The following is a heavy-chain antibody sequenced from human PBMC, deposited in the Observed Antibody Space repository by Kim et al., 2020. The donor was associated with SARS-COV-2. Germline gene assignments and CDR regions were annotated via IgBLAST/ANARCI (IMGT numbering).Heavy chain of an antibody. V-gene: IGHV3-23*01. D-gene: IGHD2-2*01. CDR3: AKPVPATISYYYYDMDV. Sequence: KGRFTISRDNSKNTLYLQMNSLRAEDTAVYYCAKPVPATISYYYYDMDVWGQGTTVTVSS. J-gene: IGHJ6*02.